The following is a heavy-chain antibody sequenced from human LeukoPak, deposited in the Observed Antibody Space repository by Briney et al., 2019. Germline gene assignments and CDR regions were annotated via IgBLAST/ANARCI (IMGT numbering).Heavy chain of an antibody. D-gene: IGHD3-10*01. J-gene: IGHJ5*02. CDR3: ARELWFVNAPGSWLDP. CDR2: IFHSGSS. Sequence: SQTLSLTCTVSGDSISSGDYSWSWSRQPSGKGLEWIGYIFHSGSSYYNPSLRSRVTISVDRSRNQFSLRLTSVTAADTAVYYCARELWFVNAPGSWLDPWGQGTLVTVSS. CDR1: GDSISSGDYS. V-gene: IGHV4-30-2*01.